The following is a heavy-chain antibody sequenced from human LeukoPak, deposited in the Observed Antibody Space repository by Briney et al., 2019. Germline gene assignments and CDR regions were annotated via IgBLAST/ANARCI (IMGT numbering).Heavy chain of an antibody. D-gene: IGHD3-3*01. J-gene: IGHJ6*03. CDR2: INPSGGST. CDR3: ARAPNDFWSGYQYYYYYYMDV. Sequence: GASVKVSCKASGYTFTSYYMHWVRQAPGQGLEWMGTINPSGGSTSYAQKFQGRVTMTRDTSTSTVYMELSSLRSEDTAVYYCARAPNDFWSGYQYYYYYYMDVWGKGTTVTVSS. V-gene: IGHV1-46*03. CDR1: GYTFTSYY.